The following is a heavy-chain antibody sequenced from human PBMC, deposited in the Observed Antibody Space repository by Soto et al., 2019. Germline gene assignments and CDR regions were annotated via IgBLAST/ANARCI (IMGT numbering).Heavy chain of an antibody. J-gene: IGHJ5*02. CDR2: IYHSGST. Sequence: SETLSLTCAVSGGSISSVGYSWSWIRQPPGKGLEWIGYIYHSGSTYYNPSLKSRVTISVDTSKNQFSLKLTSVTAADAALYYCARDFFDSSDYTTNWFDPWGQGTLVTVSS. D-gene: IGHD3-22*01. CDR3: ARDFFDSSDYTTNWFDP. CDR1: GGSISSVGYS. V-gene: IGHV4-30-2*01.